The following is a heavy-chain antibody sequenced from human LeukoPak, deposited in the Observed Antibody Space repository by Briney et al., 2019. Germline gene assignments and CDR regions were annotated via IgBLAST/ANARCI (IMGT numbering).Heavy chain of an antibody. CDR1: GYTFTGYY. Sequence: ASVKVSCKASGYTFTGYYMHWVRQAPGQGFEWMGWINPNSGGTNYAQKFQGRVTMTRDTSISTAYMELSRLRSDDTAVYYCARVRSDCSGGSCYSADYWGQGTLVTVSS. CDR3: ARVRSDCSGGSCYSADY. D-gene: IGHD2-15*01. CDR2: INPNSGGT. V-gene: IGHV1-2*02. J-gene: IGHJ4*02.